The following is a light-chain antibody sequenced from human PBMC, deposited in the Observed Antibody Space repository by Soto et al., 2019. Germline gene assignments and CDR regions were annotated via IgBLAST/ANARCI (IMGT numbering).Light chain of an antibody. CDR2: KAS. CDR1: QSVGSW. V-gene: IGKV1-5*03. Sequence: DLQMTQSPSTLSASVGDRVTITCRASQSVGSWLAWYHQKPGKAPKLLIYKASNLESGVPSRFSGSGSGTELTLTISSLQPDDFGTYYCQEYSSFSPTFGQGTKVEIK. J-gene: IGKJ1*01. CDR3: QEYSSFSPT.